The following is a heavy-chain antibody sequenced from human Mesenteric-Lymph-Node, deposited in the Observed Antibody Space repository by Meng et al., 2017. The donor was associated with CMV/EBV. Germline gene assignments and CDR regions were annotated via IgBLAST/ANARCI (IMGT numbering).Heavy chain of an antibody. J-gene: IGHJ4*02. CDR2: IYSGGST. Sequence: GGSLRLSCAASGFTVSSNYMSWVRQAPGKGLEWVSVIYSGGSTYYADSVKGRFTISRDNAKNSLYLQMNSLRTEDMALYYCARSPSATSFDYWGQGTLVTVSS. D-gene: IGHD5-12*01. V-gene: IGHV3-53*01. CDR3: ARSPSATSFDY. CDR1: GFTVSSNY.